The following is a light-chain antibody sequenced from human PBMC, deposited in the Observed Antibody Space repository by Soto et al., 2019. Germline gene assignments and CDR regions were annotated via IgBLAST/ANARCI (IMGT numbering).Light chain of an antibody. CDR2: AAS. CDR3: QQFNSDPFT. CDR1: QGITND. Sequence: DIQLTQSPSFLSASVGDRVTITCRASQGITNDLAWYQQKPGKAPKLLIYAASSLQRGVPSTFSGSGFGTEFTLTMTRLQPEDFATYFCQQFNSDPFTFGPGTTVDFK. V-gene: IGKV1-9*01. J-gene: IGKJ3*01.